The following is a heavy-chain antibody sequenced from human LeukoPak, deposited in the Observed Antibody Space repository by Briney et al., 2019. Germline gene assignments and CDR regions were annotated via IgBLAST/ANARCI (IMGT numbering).Heavy chain of an antibody. J-gene: IGHJ4*02. CDR2: INHSGST. CDR1: GGSFSGYY. CDR3: ARISLYFAY. V-gene: IGHV4-34*01. Sequence: SETLSLTCAVYGGSFSGYYWSWIRQPPGKGREWIGEINHSGSTNYSPSLKSRVTISVDTSKNQFSLKLRSVTAADTAVYYCARISLYFAYWGQGTLVTVSS.